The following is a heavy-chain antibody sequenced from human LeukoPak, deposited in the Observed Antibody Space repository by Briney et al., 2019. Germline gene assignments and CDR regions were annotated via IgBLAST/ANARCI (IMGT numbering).Heavy chain of an antibody. CDR1: GGSFSGYY. D-gene: IGHD3-22*01. J-gene: IGHJ4*02. CDR3: ARGTHYYDSSGPGGGFDY. V-gene: IGHV4-34*01. CDR2: INHSGST. Sequence: SXTCXVYGGSFSGYYWSWIRQPPGKGLEWIGEINHSGSTNYNPSLKSRVTISVDTSKNQFSLKLSSVTAADTAVYYCARGTHYYDSSGPGGGFDYWGQGTLVTVSS.